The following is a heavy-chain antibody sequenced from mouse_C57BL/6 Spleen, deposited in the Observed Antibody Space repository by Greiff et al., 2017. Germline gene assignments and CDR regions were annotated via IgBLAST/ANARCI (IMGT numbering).Heavy chain of an antibody. J-gene: IGHJ3*01. V-gene: IGHV5-6*02. Sequence: EVKLVESGGDLVKPGGSLKLSCAASGFTFSSYGMSWVRQTPDKRLEWVATISSGGSYTYYPDSVKGRFTISRDNAKNTLYLQMSSLKSEDTAMYYCARLDSYYFAWFAYWGQGTLVTVSA. CDR1: GFTFSSYG. CDR3: ARLDSYYFAWFAY. D-gene: IGHD2-3*01. CDR2: ISSGGSYT.